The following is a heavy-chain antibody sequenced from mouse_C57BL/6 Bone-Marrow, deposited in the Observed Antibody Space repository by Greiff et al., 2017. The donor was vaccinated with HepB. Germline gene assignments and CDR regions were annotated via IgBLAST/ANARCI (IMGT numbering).Heavy chain of an antibody. V-gene: IGHV5-6*01. CDR1: GFTFSSYG. J-gene: IGHJ3*01. CDR2: ISSGGSYT. CDR3: ASRLHGAWFAY. Sequence: DVQLVESGGDLVKPGGSLKFSCAASGFTFSSYGMSWVRQTPDKRLEWVATISSGGSYTYYPDSVKGRFTISRDNAKNTLYLQKSGLKSEDTAMYYCASRLHGAWFAYWGQGTLVTVSA. D-gene: IGHD2-4*01.